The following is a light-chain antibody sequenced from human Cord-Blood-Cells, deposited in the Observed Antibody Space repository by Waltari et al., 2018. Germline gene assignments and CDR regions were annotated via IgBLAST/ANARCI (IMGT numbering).Light chain of an antibody. Sequence: DIHMIKSPSSLSASVGDRVTITCRASKSISSYLYWYQQKPGEAPKLLIYAASSLQSGVPSRFSGSGSGTDFTLTISSLQPEDFATYYCQQSYSTPVTFGQGTKVEIK. CDR1: KSISSY. CDR3: QQSYSTPVT. CDR2: AAS. V-gene: IGKV1-39*01. J-gene: IGKJ1*01.